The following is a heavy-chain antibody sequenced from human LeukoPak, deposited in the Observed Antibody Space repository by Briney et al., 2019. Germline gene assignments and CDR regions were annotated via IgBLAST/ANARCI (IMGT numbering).Heavy chain of an antibody. J-gene: IGHJ5*02. D-gene: IGHD6-6*01. CDR1: GYTFSVYY. CDR3: ARVWSTTSSGYNWFDP. Sequence: ASVKVSCKASGYTFSVYYMYRVRQAPGQGLEWMGWINPNSGDTNYAQKFQGRVTMTRDTSITTAYMELSGLRSDDTAVYYCARVWSTTSSGYNWFDPWGRGTLVTVSS. V-gene: IGHV1-2*02. CDR2: INPNSGDT.